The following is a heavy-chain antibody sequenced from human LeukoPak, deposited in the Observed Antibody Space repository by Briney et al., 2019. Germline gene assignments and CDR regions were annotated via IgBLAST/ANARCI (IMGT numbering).Heavy chain of an antibody. V-gene: IGHV4-4*09. CDR1: GGSVSSYY. CDR2: IYASGST. Sequence: SETLSLTCTVSGGSVSSYYWSWIRLPPGKGLECIGYIYASGSTNYNPSLKSRVTISVDTSWNQISLKLNSVTAADTAVYYCARQGGYSSPFSVWGKGTTVTVSS. J-gene: IGHJ6*04. D-gene: IGHD6-13*01. CDR3: ARQGGYSSPFSV.